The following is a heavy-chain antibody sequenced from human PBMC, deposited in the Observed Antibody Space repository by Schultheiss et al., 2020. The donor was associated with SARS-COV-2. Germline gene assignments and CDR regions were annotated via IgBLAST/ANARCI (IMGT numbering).Heavy chain of an antibody. Sequence: SETLSLTCAVYGGSFSGYYWSWIRQPPGKGLEWIGYIYYSGSTYYNPSLKSRVTISVDTSKNQFSLKLSSVTAADTAVYYCARSRYSSSPRRTYYYYGMDVWGQGTTVTVSS. CDR2: IYYSGST. CDR3: ARSRYSSSPRRTYYYYGMDV. V-gene: IGHV4-34*01. D-gene: IGHD6-13*01. CDR1: GGSFSGYY. J-gene: IGHJ6*02.